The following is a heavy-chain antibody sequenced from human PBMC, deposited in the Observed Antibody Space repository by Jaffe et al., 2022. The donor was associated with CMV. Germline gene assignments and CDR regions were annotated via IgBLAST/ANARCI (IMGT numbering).Heavy chain of an antibody. V-gene: IGHV3-33*01. CDR1: GFTFSDYG. J-gene: IGHJ4*02. Sequence: QVRLVESGGGVVQPGRSLRLSCAASGFTFSDYGMHWVRQAPGKGLEWVAVTWYDGSNINYVDSVKGRFTISRDNSKNTLYLQMNSLRAEDTALYYCARDDGGYLGGPDYWGQGTLVTVSS. CDR3: ARDDGGYLGGPDY. CDR2: TWYDGSNI. D-gene: IGHD5-12*01.